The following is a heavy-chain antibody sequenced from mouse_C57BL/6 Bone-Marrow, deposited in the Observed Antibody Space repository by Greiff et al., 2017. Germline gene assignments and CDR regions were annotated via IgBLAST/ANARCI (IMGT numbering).Heavy chain of an antibody. CDR1: GYTFTSYW. D-gene: IGHD1-2*01. Sequence: VQLQQPGAELVRPGTSVKLSCKASGYTFTSYWMHWVKQRPGQGLEWIGVIDPSDSYTNYNQKFKGKATLTVDTSSSTAYMQLSSLTSEDSAVYYCAREVPLLRYFDYWGQGTTLTVSS. J-gene: IGHJ2*01. CDR3: AREVPLLRYFDY. CDR2: IDPSDSYT. V-gene: IGHV1-59*01.